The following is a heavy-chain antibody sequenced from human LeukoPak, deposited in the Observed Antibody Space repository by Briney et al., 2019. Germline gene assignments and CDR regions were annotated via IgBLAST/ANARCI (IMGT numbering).Heavy chain of an antibody. D-gene: IGHD5-24*01. V-gene: IGHV4-39*07. CDR2: IYHSGST. CDR3: ARTGGMATLYDAFDI. Sequence: SETLSLTCTVSGGSISSSSYYWGWIRQPPGKGLEWIGSIYHSGSTYYNPSLKSRVTISVDTSKNQFSLKLSSVTAADTAVYYCARTGGMATLYDAFDIWGQGTMVTVSS. CDR1: GGSISSSSYY. J-gene: IGHJ3*02.